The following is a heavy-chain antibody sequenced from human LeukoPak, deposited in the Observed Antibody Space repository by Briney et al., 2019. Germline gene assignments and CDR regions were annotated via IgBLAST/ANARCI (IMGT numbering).Heavy chain of an antibody. V-gene: IGHV3-48*02. CDR3: AGARASGRSGFDY. CDR2: ISSSSTI. CDR1: GLTVSSYS. D-gene: IGHD2-15*01. Sequence: GGSLRLSCVASGLTVSSYSMNWVRQAPGKGLEWVSYISSSSTIYYADSVKGRFTISRDNAKNSLDLQMNSLRDEDTAVYYCAGARASGRSGFDYWGQGTLVTVSS. J-gene: IGHJ4*02.